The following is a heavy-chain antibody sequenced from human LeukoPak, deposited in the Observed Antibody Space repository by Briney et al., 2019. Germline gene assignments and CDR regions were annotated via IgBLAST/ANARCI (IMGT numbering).Heavy chain of an antibody. Sequence: ASVNVSCKVSVYTLTELSMHWVRQAPGKGREWMGGFDPEDGETIYAQKFQGRVTMTEDTSTDTAYMELSSLRSEDTAVYYCATWDSAATGYYYGMDVWGQGTTVTVSS. D-gene: IGHD1-26*01. CDR1: VYTLTELS. V-gene: IGHV1-24*01. CDR2: FDPEDGET. J-gene: IGHJ6*02. CDR3: ATWDSAATGYYYGMDV.